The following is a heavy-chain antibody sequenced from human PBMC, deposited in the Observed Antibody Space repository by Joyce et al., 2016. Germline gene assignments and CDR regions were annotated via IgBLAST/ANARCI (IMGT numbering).Heavy chain of an antibody. CDR2: SSATGGRT. Sequence: EVQLLESGGGLVQPGGSPRLSCAASGFTFSSYAMNWVRQTPGKGLGWVSASSATGGRTYYADSVKGRFTISRDSSKNTLYLQMNSLRAEDTAVYYCAKSSGSGSTYYFDFWGQGTLVTVSS. CDR3: AKSSGSGSTYYFDF. CDR1: GFTFSSYA. D-gene: IGHD3-10*01. J-gene: IGHJ4*02. V-gene: IGHV3-23*01.